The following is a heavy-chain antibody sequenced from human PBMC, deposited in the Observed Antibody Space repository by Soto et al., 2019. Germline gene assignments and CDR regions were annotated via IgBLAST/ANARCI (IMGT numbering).Heavy chain of an antibody. CDR1: GGSFSGYY. J-gene: IGHJ6*03. CDR3: ARVVVVAASPRTSHMDV. Sequence: SETLSLTCAVYGGSFSGYYWSWIRQPPGKGLEWIGEINHSGSTNYNPSLKSRVTISVDTSKNQFSLKLSSVTAADTAVYYCARVVVVAASPRTSHMDVCGKGTTLTVSS. D-gene: IGHD2-15*01. CDR2: INHSGST. V-gene: IGHV4-34*01.